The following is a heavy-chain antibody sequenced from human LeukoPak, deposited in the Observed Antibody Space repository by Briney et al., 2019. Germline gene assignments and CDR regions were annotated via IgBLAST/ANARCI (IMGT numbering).Heavy chain of an antibody. V-gene: IGHV1-46*01. CDR2: INPSGGST. CDR1: GYTFTSYY. Sequence: ASVKVSCKASGYTFTSYYMHWVRQAPGQGLEWMGIINPSGGSTSYAQKFQGRVTMTEDTSTDTAYMELSSLRSEDTAVYYCATARDYYDSSGGYWGQGTLVTVSS. J-gene: IGHJ4*02. D-gene: IGHD3-22*01. CDR3: ATARDYYDSSGGY.